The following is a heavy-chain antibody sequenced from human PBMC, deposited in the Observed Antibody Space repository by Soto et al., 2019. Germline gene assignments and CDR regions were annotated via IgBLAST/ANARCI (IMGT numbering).Heavy chain of an antibody. CDR3: TTDRRTTVTTEP. Sequence: GWSLRLSCAASGFTFSNAWMSWVRQAPGKGLEWVGRIKSKTDGGTTDYAAPVKGRFTISRDDSKNTLYLQMNSLKTEDTAVYYCTTDRRTTVTTEPWGQGTLVTVSS. CDR1: GFTFSNAW. D-gene: IGHD4-17*01. CDR2: IKSKTDGGTT. J-gene: IGHJ5*02. V-gene: IGHV3-15*01.